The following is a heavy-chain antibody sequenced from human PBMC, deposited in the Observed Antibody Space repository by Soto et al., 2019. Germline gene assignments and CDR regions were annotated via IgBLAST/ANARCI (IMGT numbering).Heavy chain of an antibody. J-gene: IGHJ4*02. V-gene: IGHV3-49*03. D-gene: IGHD2-15*01. Sequence: GGSLRLSCTASGFTFGDYAMSWFRQAPGKGLEWVGFIRSKAYGGTTEYAASVKGRFTISRDDSKSIAYLQMNSLKTEDTAVYYCTRTNIPVDQYCSGGSCGRQKSPFDYWGQGTLVTVSS. CDR2: IRSKAYGGTT. CDR3: TRTNIPVDQYCSGGSCGRQKSPFDY. CDR1: GFTFGDYA.